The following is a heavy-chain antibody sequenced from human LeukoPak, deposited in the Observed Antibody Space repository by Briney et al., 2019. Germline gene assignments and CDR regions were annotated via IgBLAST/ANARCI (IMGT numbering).Heavy chain of an antibody. J-gene: IGHJ3*02. V-gene: IGHV3-23*01. D-gene: IGHD4-17*01. CDR2: INGSGGSK. CDR3: AKDIGTVNKLVTGAFDI. CDR1: GFTFSSYA. Sequence: PGGSRRLSCAASGFTFSSYAMSWVRQAPAKGLEWVSAINGSGGSKYSEDTVKGPFNIYRDNSKNTLYLEMTSMRAEDTAVYYCAKDIGTVNKLVTGAFDIWGQGTMVTVSS.